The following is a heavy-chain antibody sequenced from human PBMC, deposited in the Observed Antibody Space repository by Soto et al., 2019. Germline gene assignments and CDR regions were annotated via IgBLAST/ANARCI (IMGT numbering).Heavy chain of an antibody. CDR2: TRNKANSYTT. V-gene: IGHV3-72*01. J-gene: IGHJ4*02. CDR3: ARGVFGGYYFDY. Sequence: PGRSLRLSCAASGFSLSDHYMDWVRQAPGKGLEWVGRTRNKANSYTTEYAASVKGRFTISRDDSKNSLYLQMNSLKTEDTAVYYCARGVFGGYYFDYWGQGTLVTVCS. CDR1: GFSLSDHY. D-gene: IGHD3-10*01.